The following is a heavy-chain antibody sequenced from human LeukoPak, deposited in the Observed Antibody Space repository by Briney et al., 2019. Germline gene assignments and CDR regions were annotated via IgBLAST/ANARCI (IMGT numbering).Heavy chain of an antibody. CDR1: GFTFSSYS. D-gene: IGHD6-13*01. J-gene: IGHJ4*02. CDR2: VSSGSNTI. V-gene: IGHV3-48*01. Sequence: PGGSLRLSCAASGFTFSSYSMNWVRQAPGKGLEWVSYVSSGSNTIYYAESVKGRFTISRDNAKNSLYLQMNSLRPEDTAVYYCTRISIRITAPGGDYWGQGTLVTVSS. CDR3: TRISIRITAPGGDY.